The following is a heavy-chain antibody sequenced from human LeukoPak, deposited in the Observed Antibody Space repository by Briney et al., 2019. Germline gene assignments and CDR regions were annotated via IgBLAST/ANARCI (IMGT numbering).Heavy chain of an antibody. J-gene: IGHJ4*02. Sequence: GGSLRLSCAASGFTFSSYAMSWVRQAPGKGLEWVSAISGSGGSTYYADSVEGRFTISRDNSKNTLYLQMNSLRAEDTAVYYCAKDRKLYSSSWYEWGQGTLVTVSS. D-gene: IGHD6-13*01. CDR1: GFTFSSYA. CDR2: ISGSGGST. V-gene: IGHV3-23*01. CDR3: AKDRKLYSSSWYE.